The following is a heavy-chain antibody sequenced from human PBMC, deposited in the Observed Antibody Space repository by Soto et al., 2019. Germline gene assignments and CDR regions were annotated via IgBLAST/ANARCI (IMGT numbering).Heavy chain of an antibody. J-gene: IGHJ6*02. V-gene: IGHV3-15*01. CDR3: TTGCGHPGRGYYGMDV. Sequence: GGSLRLSCAASGFTFSNAWMSWVRQAPGKGLEWVGRIKSKTDGGTTDYAAPVKGRFTISRDDSKNTLYLQMNSLKTEDTAVYYCTTGCGHPGRGYYGMDVWGQGTTVTVSS. CDR2: IKSKTDGGTT. D-gene: IGHD1-26*01. CDR1: GFTFSNAW.